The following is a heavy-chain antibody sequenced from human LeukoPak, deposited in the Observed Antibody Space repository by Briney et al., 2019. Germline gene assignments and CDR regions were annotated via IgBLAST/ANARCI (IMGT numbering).Heavy chain of an antibody. V-gene: IGHV4-38-2*02. D-gene: IGHD2-15*01. J-gene: IGHJ5*02. CDR3: AREGDCSGGSCYSRALDWFDP. CDR1: GYSISSGYY. Sequence: SETMSLTCAVSGYSISSGYYWGWSRQPPGKGVEWIGSIYHSGSTYYNPSLKSRVTISADTSKNQFSLKLSSVTAADTAVYYCAREGDCSGGSCYSRALDWFDPWGQGTLVTVSS. CDR2: IYHSGST.